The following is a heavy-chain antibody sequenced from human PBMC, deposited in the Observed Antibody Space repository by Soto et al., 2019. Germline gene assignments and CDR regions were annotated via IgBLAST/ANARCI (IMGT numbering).Heavy chain of an antibody. D-gene: IGHD2-2*01. J-gene: IGHJ4*02. CDR1: GFTFSTYV. CDR3: AKGSSNSRPYYFDF. Sequence: EVQLLESGGGLVQPGGSLRLSCAASGFTFSTYVMSWVRQAPGQGLEWVSAITGGADDTYNADSVRGRFTISRDNSKNALYLQRNSRRAEDTAVYYCAKGSSNSRPYYFDFWGQGTLVTVSS. CDR2: ITGGADDT. V-gene: IGHV3-23*01.